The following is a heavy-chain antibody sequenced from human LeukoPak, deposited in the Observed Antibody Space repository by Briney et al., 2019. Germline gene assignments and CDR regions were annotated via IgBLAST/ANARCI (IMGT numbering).Heavy chain of an antibody. Sequence: SSISSSTSYIYYADSVKGRFTISKDNAKNSLYLQMNSLRAEDTAVYYCARAGGSTVSHSDYWGQGTLVIVSS. CDR2: ISSSTSYI. CDR3: ARAGGSTVSHSDY. J-gene: IGHJ4*02. D-gene: IGHD4-17*01. V-gene: IGHV3-21*01.